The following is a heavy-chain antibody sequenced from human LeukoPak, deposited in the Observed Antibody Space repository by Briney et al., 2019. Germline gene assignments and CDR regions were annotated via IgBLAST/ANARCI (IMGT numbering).Heavy chain of an antibody. Sequence: SETLSLTCAVSGGSINSYYWSWIRQPPGKGLKWIGSFYYIQSTNYNPSLKSRVTISVDTSTNQLSLKLSSVTAADTAVYYCARTSVDTSMVRGEYYYYYYGMDVWGQGTTVTVSS. D-gene: IGHD5-18*01. CDR3: ARTSVDTSMVRGEYYYYYYGMDV. CDR2: FYYIQST. V-gene: IGHV4-59*01. J-gene: IGHJ6*02. CDR1: GGSINSYY.